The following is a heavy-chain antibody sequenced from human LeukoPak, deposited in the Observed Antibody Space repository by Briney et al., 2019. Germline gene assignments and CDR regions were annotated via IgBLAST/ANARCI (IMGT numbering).Heavy chain of an antibody. V-gene: IGHV1-8*01. CDR2: MNPNSGNT. D-gene: IGHD6-13*01. CDR1: GYTFTSYD. J-gene: IGHJ3*02. Sequence: GASVKVSCKASGYTFTSYDTNWVRQATGQGLEWMGWMNPNSGNTGYAQKFQGRVTMTRNTSISTAYMELSSLRSEDTAVYYCARGRGSSWYEADDAFDIWGQGTMVTVSS. CDR3: ARGRGSSWYEADDAFDI.